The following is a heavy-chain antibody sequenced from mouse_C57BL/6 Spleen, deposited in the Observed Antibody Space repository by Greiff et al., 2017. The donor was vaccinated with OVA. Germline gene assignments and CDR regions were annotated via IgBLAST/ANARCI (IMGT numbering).Heavy chain of an antibody. CDR3: APITTGVATDWYFDV. J-gene: IGHJ1*03. V-gene: IGHV1-64*01. CDR1: GYTFTSYW. Sequence: QVQLQQPGAELVKPGASVKLSCKASGYTFTSYWMHWVKQRPGQGLEWIGMIHPNSGSTNYNEKFKSKATLTVDKSSSTAYMQLSSLTSEDSAVYYCAPITTGVATDWYFDVWGTGTTVTVSS. CDR2: IHPNSGST. D-gene: IGHD1-1*01.